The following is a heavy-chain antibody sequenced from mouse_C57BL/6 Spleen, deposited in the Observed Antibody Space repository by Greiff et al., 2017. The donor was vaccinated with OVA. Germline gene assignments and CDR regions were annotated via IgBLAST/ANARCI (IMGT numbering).Heavy chain of an antibody. CDR2: IYPGSGST. CDR3: AREGDYYGSSYRGYFDY. Sequence: VQLQQSGAELVKPGASVKMSCKASGYTFTSYWITWVKQRPGQGLEWIGDIYPGSGSTNYNEKFKSKATLTVDTSSSTAYMQLSSLTSEDSAVYYCAREGDYYGSSYRGYFDYWGQGTTLTVSS. V-gene: IGHV1-55*01. CDR1: GYTFTSYW. D-gene: IGHD1-1*01. J-gene: IGHJ2*01.